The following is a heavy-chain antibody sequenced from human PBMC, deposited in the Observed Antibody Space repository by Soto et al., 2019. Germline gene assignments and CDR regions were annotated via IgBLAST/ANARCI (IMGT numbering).Heavy chain of an antibody. CDR1: GGSISSGGYH. CDR3: ARQGQSVVDLTYYYYGLDV. CDR2: IYYSGST. V-gene: IGHV4-31*03. Sequence: QVQLQESGPGLVKPSQTLSLTCTVSGGSISSGGYHWSWIRQHPGKGLEWIGYIYYSGSTYYNPSLKSRVTISVDTSKNQFSLKLNSVTAADTAVYYCARQGQSVVDLTYYYYGLDVWGQGTTLTVSS. J-gene: IGHJ6*02. D-gene: IGHD3-9*01.